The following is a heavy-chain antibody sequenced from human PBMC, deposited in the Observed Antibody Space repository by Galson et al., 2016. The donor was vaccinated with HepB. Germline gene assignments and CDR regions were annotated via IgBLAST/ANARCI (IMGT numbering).Heavy chain of an antibody. CDR3: AKSGRTVATFDY. CDR1: GFTFSSYA. CDR2: ISGSGGTT. Sequence: SLRLSCAASGFTFSSYAMSWVRQAPGKGLEWVSVISGSGGTTYYADSVKGRFTISRDNSKNTLYLQVNSLRAEDTAVYYCAKSGRTVATFDYWGQGTLVTVSS. J-gene: IGHJ4*02. D-gene: IGHD5-12*01. V-gene: IGHV3-23*01.